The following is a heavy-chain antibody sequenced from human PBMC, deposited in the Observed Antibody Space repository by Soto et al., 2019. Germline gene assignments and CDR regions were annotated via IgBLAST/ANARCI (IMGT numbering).Heavy chain of an antibody. J-gene: IGHJ4*02. D-gene: IGHD5-18*01. Sequence: SLRLSCAASRFTFSNYAMSWVRQAPGKGLEWVSTITDSAASTYYADSVKGRCTISRDNSKNTLDLQINSLRAEDTAVYYCAKGRGYSYGYPFDYWGQGTLVTVSS. V-gene: IGHV3-23*01. CDR2: ITDSAAST. CDR3: AKGRGYSYGYPFDY. CDR1: RFTFSNYA.